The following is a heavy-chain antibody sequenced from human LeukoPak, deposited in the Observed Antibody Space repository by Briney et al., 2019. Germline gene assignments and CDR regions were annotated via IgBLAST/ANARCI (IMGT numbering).Heavy chain of an antibody. Sequence: GGSLRLSCAASGXTFSSYWMHWVRQAPGKGLVWVSRIDSDGSDTTYADPVKGRFTISRDNAKNTLYLQMNSLRAEDTAVYYCARVGVLEGAAAAFDYWGQGILVTVSS. CDR1: GXTFSSYW. CDR2: IDSDGSDT. J-gene: IGHJ4*02. V-gene: IGHV3-74*01. CDR3: ARVGVLEGAAAAFDY. D-gene: IGHD6-13*01.